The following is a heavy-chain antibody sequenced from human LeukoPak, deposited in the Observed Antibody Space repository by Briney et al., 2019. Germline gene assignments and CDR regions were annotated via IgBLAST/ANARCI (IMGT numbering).Heavy chain of an antibody. D-gene: IGHD4-17*01. CDR2: IYYSGST. V-gene: IGHV4-39*01. Sequence: SETLSLTCTVSGGSISTSSYYWSWMRQPPGKGLEWIGSIYYSGSTYYNPSLKSRVTISVDTSKNRFSLKLSSVTAADTAVYYCARHPVMTTVGHYYYYMDVWGKGTTVTVSS. CDR1: GGSISTSSYY. CDR3: ARHPVMTTVGHYYYYMDV. J-gene: IGHJ6*03.